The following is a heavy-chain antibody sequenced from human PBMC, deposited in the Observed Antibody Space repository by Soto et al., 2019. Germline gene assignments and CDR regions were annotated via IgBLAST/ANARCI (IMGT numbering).Heavy chain of an antibody. CDR1: GFTFSSYG. Sequence: SGGSLRLSCAASGFTFSSYGMHWVRQAPGKGLEWVAVISYDGSNKYYADSVKGRFTISRDNSKNTLYLQMNSLRAEDTAVYYCARGPYCSGGSCYSYYYGMDVWGQGTTVTVSS. CDR2: ISYDGSNK. V-gene: IGHV3-30*03. CDR3: ARGPYCSGGSCYSYYYGMDV. D-gene: IGHD2-15*01. J-gene: IGHJ6*02.